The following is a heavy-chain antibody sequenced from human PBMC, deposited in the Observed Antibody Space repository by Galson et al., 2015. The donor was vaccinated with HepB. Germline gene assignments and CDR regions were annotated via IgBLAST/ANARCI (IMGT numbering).Heavy chain of an antibody. J-gene: IGHJ4*02. CDR3: TTDYANYDILTGYLVYFDY. D-gene: IGHD3-9*01. Sequence: SLRLSCAASGFTFSNAWMNWVRQAPGKGLEWVGRIKSKIEGGTTDYAAPVKGRFTISRDDSKNTLYLQMNSLKTEDTAVYYCTTDYANYDILTGYLVYFDYWGQGTPVTVSS. V-gene: IGHV3-15*07. CDR1: GFTFSNAW. CDR2: IKSKIEGGTT.